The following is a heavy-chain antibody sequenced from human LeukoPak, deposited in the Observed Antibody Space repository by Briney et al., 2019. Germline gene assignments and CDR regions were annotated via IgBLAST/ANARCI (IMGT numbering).Heavy chain of an antibody. D-gene: IGHD3-3*01. J-gene: IGHJ6*02. Sequence: SVKVSCKASGGSFSSYAISWVRQAPGQGLEWMGGIIPIFGTANYAQKFQGRVTITADESTSTAYMELSSLRSEDTAVYYCARDREYYDFWSGYYRTYYYYYGMDVWGQGTTVTVSS. CDR3: ARDREYYDFWSGYYRTYYYYYGMDV. CDR2: IIPIFGTA. CDR1: GGSFSSYA. V-gene: IGHV1-69*13.